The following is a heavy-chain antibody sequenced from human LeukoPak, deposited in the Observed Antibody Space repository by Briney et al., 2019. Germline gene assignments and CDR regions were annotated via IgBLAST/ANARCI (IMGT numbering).Heavy chain of an antibody. J-gene: IGHJ4*02. CDR2: ISSSGGTT. V-gene: IGHV3-23*01. D-gene: IGHD3-10*01. CDR3: AKSPRGSRIDY. Sequence: PGGSLRLSCAASGCTFSSYAMTWVRQAPGKGLEWVSTISSSGGTTYYADSVKGRFTISRDNSKNTLYLQMNSLRAEDTALYYCAKSPRGSRIDYWGQGTLVTVSS. CDR1: GCTFSSYA.